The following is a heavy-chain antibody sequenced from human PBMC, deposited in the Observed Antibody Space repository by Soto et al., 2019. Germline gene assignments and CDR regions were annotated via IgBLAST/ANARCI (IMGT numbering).Heavy chain of an antibody. V-gene: IGHV1-2*02. CDR3: AKGGAIVAAGTRVYLYNAMDV. Sequence: QVQLVQSGTEVKRPGDSVKVSCKASGYTFTGYYVHWVRQAPGQGLEWMGWMNPNSVDTYLAQRFQGRVTMNRDTSIGTAYMELRGLTSDDTAEYYCAKGGAIVAAGTRVYLYNAMDVWGQGTTVTVSS. D-gene: IGHD1-26*01. CDR2: MNPNSVDT. CDR1: GYTFTGYY. J-gene: IGHJ6*02.